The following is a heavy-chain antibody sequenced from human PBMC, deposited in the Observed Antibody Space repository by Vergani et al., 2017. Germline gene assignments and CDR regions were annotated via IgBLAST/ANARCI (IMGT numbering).Heavy chain of an antibody. CDR3: TRDRRDDSYAYFDY. J-gene: IGHJ4*02. V-gene: IGHV3-49*04. CDR2: IWSKPFGGTT. CDR1: VFTLVVYA. Sequence: EVHLVESGGGLVQPRRSLRLPGSGFVFTLVVYALTWVRQAPGKGLEWVAFIWSKPFGGTTEYAASVKGRFTISRDDSKSIAYLQMSSLKAEDTAVYYCTRDRRDDSYAYFDYWGQGTLVTVSP. D-gene: IGHD4-11*01.